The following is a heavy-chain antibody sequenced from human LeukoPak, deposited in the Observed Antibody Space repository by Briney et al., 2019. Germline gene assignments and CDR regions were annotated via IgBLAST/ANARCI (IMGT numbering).Heavy chain of an antibody. Sequence: GASVKVSCKTSGYTFTSYGLYWVRQAPGQGLEWMGWISGYNAETNYARKFQGRVTMTTDTSTTTAYMELTSLTSDDTALYYCAREGDSAGWLKPPFRLLDYWGQGTMVTVSS. D-gene: IGHD3-9*01. V-gene: IGHV1-18*01. J-gene: IGHJ4*02. CDR3: AREGDSAGWLKPPFRLLDY. CDR1: GYTFTSYG. CDR2: ISGYNAET.